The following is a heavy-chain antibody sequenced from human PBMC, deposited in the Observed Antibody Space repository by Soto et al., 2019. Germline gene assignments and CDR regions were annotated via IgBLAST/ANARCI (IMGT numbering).Heavy chain of an antibody. CDR2: ISGSGRIT. CDR3: VKERIELWLIDY. CDR1: GFSFSSYA. D-gene: IGHD3-16*01. V-gene: IGHV3-23*01. Sequence: DVQLLESGGGLAQPGESLRLSCVASGFSFSSYAMSWVRQSPGKGFEWVSTISGSGRITNYADSGKGRFTTSKDTSTNTLYLDMTSLTDDDTALYFCVKERIELWLIDYWGQGTLVTVSS. J-gene: IGHJ4*02.